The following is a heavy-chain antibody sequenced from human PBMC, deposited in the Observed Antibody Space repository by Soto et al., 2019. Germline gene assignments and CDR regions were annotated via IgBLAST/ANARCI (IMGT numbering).Heavy chain of an antibody. CDR3: ARGRRRSSYYGAGPSRWFDP. CDR2: IYYSGST. Sequence: SETLSLTCTVSGGSISSYYWSWIRQPPGKELEWIGYIYYSGSTNYNPSLKSRVTISVDTSKNQFSLKLSSVTAADTAVYYCARGRRRSSYYGAGPSRWFDPWGQGTLVTVSS. J-gene: IGHJ5*02. D-gene: IGHD3-10*01. CDR1: GGSISSYY. V-gene: IGHV4-59*12.